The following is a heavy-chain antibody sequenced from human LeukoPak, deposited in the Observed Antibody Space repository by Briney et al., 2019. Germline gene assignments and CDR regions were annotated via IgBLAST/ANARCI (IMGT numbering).Heavy chain of an antibody. J-gene: IGHJ6*04. CDR1: GGSISSGGYY. CDR3: ARGRIAAAANRFYYYYYGMDV. Sequence: TLSLTCTVSGGSISSGGYYWSWIRQHPGKGLEWIGYIYYSGSTYYNPSLKSRVTISVDTSKNQFSLKLSSVTAADTAVYYCARGRIAAAANRFYYYYYGMDVWGKGTTVTVSS. V-gene: IGHV4-31*03. D-gene: IGHD6-13*01. CDR2: IYYSGST.